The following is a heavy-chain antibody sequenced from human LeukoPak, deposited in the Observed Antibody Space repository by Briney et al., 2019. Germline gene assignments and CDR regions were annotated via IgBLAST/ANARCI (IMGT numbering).Heavy chain of an antibody. V-gene: IGHV4-61*02. CDR1: GGSISSGSYY. Sequence: SQTLSLTCTVSGGSISSGSYYWSWIRQPAGKGLEWIGRIYTSGSTNYNPSLKSRVTISSDTSKNQFSLKLSSVTAADTAVYYCARGESSGSNWFDPWGQGTLVTVSS. CDR2: IYTSGST. J-gene: IGHJ5*02. CDR3: ARGESSGSNWFDP. D-gene: IGHD3-22*01.